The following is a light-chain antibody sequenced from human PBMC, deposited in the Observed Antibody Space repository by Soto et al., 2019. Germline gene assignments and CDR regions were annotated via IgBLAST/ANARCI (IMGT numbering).Light chain of an antibody. CDR2: EVS. CDR3: QQHINWPLT. J-gene: IGKJ4*01. V-gene: IGKV3-11*01. Sequence: EIVLTQSPATLSFSPGERATLSCRASQTVSSSLALYQQKPGQAPGLLIYEVSNRATGIPARFSGSGSGADFTLTISSLEPGDFALYYCQQHINWPLTFGGGTKV. CDR1: QTVSSS.